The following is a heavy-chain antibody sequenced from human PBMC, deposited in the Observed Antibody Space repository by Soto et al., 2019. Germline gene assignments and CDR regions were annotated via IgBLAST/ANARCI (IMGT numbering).Heavy chain of an antibody. D-gene: IGHD3-3*01. V-gene: IGHV3-64D*06. CDR1: GFIFSTFG. Sequence: GGSLRLSCSASGFIFSTFGMFWVRQAPGQGLEYVSAIFYSGSGSYYPDPVRGRFTVSRDNSENMFYLQMSSLRVEDTALYFCVRRTSRGSSLFGTLDYWGQGTQVTVSS. CDR2: IFYSGSGS. J-gene: IGHJ4*02. CDR3: VRRTSRGSSLFGTLDY.